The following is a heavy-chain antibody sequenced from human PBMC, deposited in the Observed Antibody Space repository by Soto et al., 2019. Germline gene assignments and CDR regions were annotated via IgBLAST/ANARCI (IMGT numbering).Heavy chain of an antibody. D-gene: IGHD2-2*01. J-gene: IGHJ4*02. Sequence: DVQLVQSGGGLVQPGRSLRLSCAATGFAFDEYVMHWVRQAPGKGLEWVGSIGWNGASIDYADSVKGRFTISRDNAKNSLFLPLNSLPTEDTALYFCAKARVVPYFDRWGQGTLVTVSS. CDR2: IGWNGASI. CDR3: AKARVVPYFDR. CDR1: GFAFDEYV. V-gene: IGHV3-9*01.